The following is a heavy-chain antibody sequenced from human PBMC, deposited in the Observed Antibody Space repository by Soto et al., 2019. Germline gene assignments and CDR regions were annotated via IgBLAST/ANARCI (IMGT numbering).Heavy chain of an antibody. Sequence: QVQLVQSGAEVKKPGSSVKVSCKASGGTFSSYTISWVRQAPGQGLEWMGRIIPILGIANYAQKFQGRVTITADKSTSTAYMELSSLRSEDTAVYYCARDSTVTTVDAFDIWGQGTMVTVSS. CDR1: GGTFSSYT. CDR2: IIPILGIA. CDR3: ARDSTVTTVDAFDI. V-gene: IGHV1-69*08. J-gene: IGHJ3*02. D-gene: IGHD4-17*01.